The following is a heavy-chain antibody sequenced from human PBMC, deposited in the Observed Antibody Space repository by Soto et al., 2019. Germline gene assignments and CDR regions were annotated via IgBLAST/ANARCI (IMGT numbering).Heavy chain of an antibody. CDR3: ARALTLSS. Sequence: SRGSLRLSCAASGFTFSSYAMHWVRQAPGKGLEWVAVISYDGSNKYYADSVKGRFTISRDNSKNTLYLQMNSLRAEDTAVYYCARALTLSSWGQGTLVTVYS. CDR2: ISYDGSNK. CDR1: GFTFSSYA. J-gene: IGHJ5*02. V-gene: IGHV3-30-3*01.